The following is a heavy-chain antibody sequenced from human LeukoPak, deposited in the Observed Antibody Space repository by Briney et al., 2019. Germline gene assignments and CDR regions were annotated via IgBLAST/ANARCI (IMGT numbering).Heavy chain of an antibody. D-gene: IGHD3-10*01. Sequence: PGDPRKISCKGSGYPFSSYYIAWVRQLPGKGLEWTVIFHPGRSENIYSPSFQGQVIISDDRSINAAYLQWSSVKAADAGIYYWARRANMHGSKYNWFDHWAQGTLVTVSS. V-gene: IGHV5-51*01. J-gene: IGHJ5*02. CDR3: ARRANMHGSKYNWFDH. CDR1: GYPFSSYY. CDR2: FHPGRSEN.